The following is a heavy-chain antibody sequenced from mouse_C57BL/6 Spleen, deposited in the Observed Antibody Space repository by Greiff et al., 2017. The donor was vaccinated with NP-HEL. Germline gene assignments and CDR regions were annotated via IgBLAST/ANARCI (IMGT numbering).Heavy chain of an antibody. Sequence: QVQLQQSGAELVMPGASVKLSCKASGYTFTSYWMHWVKQRPGQGLEWIGEIDPSDSYTNYNQKFKGKSTLTVDKSSSTAYMQLSSLTSEDSAVYYCARRGVYSNPYYAMDYWGQGTSVTVSS. J-gene: IGHJ4*01. D-gene: IGHD2-5*01. CDR1: GYTFTSYW. V-gene: IGHV1-69*01. CDR2: IDPSDSYT. CDR3: ARRGVYSNPYYAMDY.